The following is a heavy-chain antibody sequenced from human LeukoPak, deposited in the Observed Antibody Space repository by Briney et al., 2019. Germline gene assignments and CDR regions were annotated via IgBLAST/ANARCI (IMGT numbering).Heavy chain of an antibody. CDR2: ICDSGGST. V-gene: IGHV3-23*01. D-gene: IGHD2-15*01. Sequence: PGGSLRLSCAASGFTFSSYAMSWVRQAPGKGLEWVSVICDSGGSTYYADSVKGRFTITRDNSKNTLYLQMNSLRAEDTAVYYCAKYCSGGSCYPNYGDYVGYWGQGTLVTVSS. J-gene: IGHJ4*02. CDR3: AKYCSGGSCYPNYGDYVGY. CDR1: GFTFSSYA.